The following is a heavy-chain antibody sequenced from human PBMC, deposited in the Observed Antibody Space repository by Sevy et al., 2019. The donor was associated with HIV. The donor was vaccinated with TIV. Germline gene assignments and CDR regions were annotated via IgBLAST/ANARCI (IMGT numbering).Heavy chain of an antibody. CDR2: IKQDGSVR. J-gene: IGHJ1*01. V-gene: IGHV3-7*01. CDR3: VSYIAADGSF. Sequence: GGSLRLSCVGSGFNLNSYWMSWVRQAPGKGLEWVANIKQDGSVRFYVDSVKGRFTISRENAMIIVYLEMNSLRLEDTALNYCVSYIAADGSFWGQGTPVTVSS. D-gene: IGHD6-13*01. CDR1: GFNLNSYW.